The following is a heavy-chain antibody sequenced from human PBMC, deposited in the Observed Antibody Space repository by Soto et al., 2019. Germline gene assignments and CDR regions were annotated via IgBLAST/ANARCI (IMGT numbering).Heavy chain of an antibody. CDR3: ARAFDDSGAQFDY. Sequence: SETLSLTCTVSGGSISSGGYYWSWIRQHPGKGLEWVGYIYHSGSTYYNPSLKSRVTISVDTSKNQFSLKLSSVTAADTAVYYCARAFDDSGAQFDYWGQGTLVTVSS. D-gene: IGHD4-17*01. CDR2: IYHSGST. J-gene: IGHJ4*02. V-gene: IGHV4-31*03. CDR1: GGSISSGGYY.